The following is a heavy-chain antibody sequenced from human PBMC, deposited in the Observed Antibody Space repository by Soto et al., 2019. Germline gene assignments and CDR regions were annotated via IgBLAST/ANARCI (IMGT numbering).Heavy chain of an antibody. CDR2: IKQDGSEK. D-gene: IGHD3-3*01. J-gene: IGHJ6*02. V-gene: IGHV3-7*05. CDR1: GFTFSSYW. CDR3: ARDSDFWSGYDGSRYYYGMDV. Sequence: EVQLVESGGGLVQPGGSLRLSCAASGFTFSSYWMSWVRQAPGKGLEWVANIKQDGSEKYYVDSVKGRFTISRDNAKNSLYLQMSRLRAEDAAVYYCARDSDFWSGYDGSRYYYGMDVWGQGTTVTVSS.